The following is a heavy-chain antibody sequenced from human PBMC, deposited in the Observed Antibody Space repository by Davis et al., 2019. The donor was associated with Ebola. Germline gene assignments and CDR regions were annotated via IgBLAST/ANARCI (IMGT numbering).Heavy chain of an antibody. Sequence: PGGSLRLSCAVSGFTFNNYVLHWVRQAPGQGLEWVAKVSYDGDFQYYPDSVKGRFIISRDNSKNMVYLQMNRLISEDTAVYYCARDKAWRSSASFDLWGQGTVVTVSS. CDR3: ARDKAWRSSASFDL. J-gene: IGHJ3*01. D-gene: IGHD1-1*01. V-gene: IGHV3-30*03. CDR1: GFTFNNYV. CDR2: VSYDGDFQ.